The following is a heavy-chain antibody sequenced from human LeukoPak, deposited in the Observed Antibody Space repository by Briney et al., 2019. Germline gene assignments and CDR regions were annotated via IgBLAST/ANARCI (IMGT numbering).Heavy chain of an antibody. J-gene: IGHJ4*02. CDR1: GFTFSSYA. D-gene: IGHD1-14*01. Sequence: GGSLRLSCAASGFTFSSYAMSWVRQAPGKGLEWVSGIDGSGDSTYYADSVKGRFTVSRDNSKNTLYLQMNSLRAEDTAVYYCAKDRNSVGSSYNYWGQGTLATVSS. CDR3: AKDRNSVGSSYNY. V-gene: IGHV3-23*01. CDR2: IDGSGDST.